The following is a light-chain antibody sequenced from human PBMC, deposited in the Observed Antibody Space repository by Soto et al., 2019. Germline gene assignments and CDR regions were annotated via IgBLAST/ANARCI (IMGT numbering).Light chain of an antibody. V-gene: IGKV1-5*03. CDR3: QQYDSYPLT. CDR2: KAP. CDR1: QSISGW. J-gene: IGKJ1*01. Sequence: DIQVTQSPSTLSASVGDRVTITCRASQSISGWLAWFQQKPGKAPKVLIYKAPNLESGVPSRFSGSGSGTEFTLTITSLQPDDFATYYCQQYDSYPLTFGQGPKVDIK.